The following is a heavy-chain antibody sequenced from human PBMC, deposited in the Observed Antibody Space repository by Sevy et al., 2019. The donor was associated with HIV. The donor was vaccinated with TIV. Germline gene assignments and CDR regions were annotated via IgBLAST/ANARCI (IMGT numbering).Heavy chain of an antibody. CDR3: ARTNWNYAFDI. Sequence: GGSLRLSCAASGFTVSSNYMSWVRQAPGKGLEWVSVIYSGGSTYYADSVKGRFTLSRHNSKNTLYLQMNSLRAEDTAVYYCARTNWNYAFDIWGQGTMVTVSS. J-gene: IGHJ3*02. D-gene: IGHD1-7*01. CDR1: GFTVSSNY. V-gene: IGHV3-53*04. CDR2: IYSGGST.